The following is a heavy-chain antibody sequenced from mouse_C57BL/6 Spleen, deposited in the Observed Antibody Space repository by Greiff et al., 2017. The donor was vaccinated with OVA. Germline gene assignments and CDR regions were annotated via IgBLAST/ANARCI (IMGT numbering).Heavy chain of an antibody. CDR2: INPNNGGT. Sequence: EVQLQQSGPELVKPGASVKISCKASGYTFTDYYMNWVKQSHGKSLEWIGDINPNNGGTSYNQKFKGKATLTVDKSSSTAYMELRSLTSEDSAVYYCARELVNWVCFAYWGQGTLVTVSA. CDR3: ARELVNWVCFAY. J-gene: IGHJ3*01. D-gene: IGHD4-1*01. CDR1: GYTFTDYY. V-gene: IGHV1-26*01.